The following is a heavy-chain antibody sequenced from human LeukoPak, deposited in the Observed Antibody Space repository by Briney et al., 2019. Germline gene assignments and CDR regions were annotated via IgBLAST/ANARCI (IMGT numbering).Heavy chain of an antibody. D-gene: IGHD6-19*01. Sequence: GGSLRLSCAASGFTFSSYAMSWVRQAPGKGLEWVSVIYSGGSTYYADSVKGRFTISRDNSKNTLYLQMNSLRAEDTAVYYCARENIAVAGIDYWGQGTLVTVSS. J-gene: IGHJ4*02. CDR1: GFTFSSYA. V-gene: IGHV3-66*01. CDR3: ARENIAVAGIDY. CDR2: IYSGGST.